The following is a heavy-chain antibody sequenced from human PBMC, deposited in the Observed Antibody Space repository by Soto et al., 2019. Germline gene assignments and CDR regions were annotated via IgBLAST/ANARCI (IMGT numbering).Heavy chain of an antibody. Sequence: ASVKVSCKASGYTFTSYAMHWVRQAPGQRLEWMGWVNAIDSKTKYSQKFQGRVTITRDKSASTAYMELSSLRSEDTAIYYCASSYGSGYRAFDYWGQGALVTVSS. D-gene: IGHD3-10*01. V-gene: IGHV1-3*01. CDR1: GYTFTSYA. CDR3: ASSYGSGYRAFDY. J-gene: IGHJ4*02. CDR2: VNAIDSKT.